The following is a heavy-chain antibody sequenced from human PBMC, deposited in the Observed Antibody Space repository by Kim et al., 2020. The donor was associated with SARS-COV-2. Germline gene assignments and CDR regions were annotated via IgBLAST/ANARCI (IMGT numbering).Heavy chain of an antibody. CDR2: ISDSGGDT. CDR3: AKVTTLTAPFYDY. Sequence: GGSLRLSCAASGFTFSSYALSWVRQAPGKGLEWVSRISDSGGDTYYVDSVQGRFTISRDNSKNALNLEMNSLRAEDTALYYCAKVTTLTAPFYDYWGQGT. CDR1: GFTFSSYA. V-gene: IGHV3-23*01. D-gene: IGHD4-4*01. J-gene: IGHJ4*02.